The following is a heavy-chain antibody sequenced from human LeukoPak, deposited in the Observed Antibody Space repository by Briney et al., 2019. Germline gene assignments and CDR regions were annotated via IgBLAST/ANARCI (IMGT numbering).Heavy chain of an antibody. CDR2: ISGSGGST. Sequence: GGSLRLSCAASGFTFSSYAMSWVRQAPGKGLEWVSAISGSGGSTYYADSVKGRFTISRDNSKNTLYLQMNSLRAEDTAVYYCAKDGEGFYYYDYMDVWGKGTTVTVSS. J-gene: IGHJ6*03. CDR1: GFTFSSYA. D-gene: IGHD7-27*01. CDR3: AKDGEGFYYYDYMDV. V-gene: IGHV3-23*01.